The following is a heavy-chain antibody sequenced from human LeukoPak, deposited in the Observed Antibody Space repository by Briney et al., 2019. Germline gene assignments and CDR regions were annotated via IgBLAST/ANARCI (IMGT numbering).Heavy chain of an antibody. CDR3: ARGGRAALTAFDI. CDR2: IYSGGST. Sequence: GGSLRLSCAASGFTVSSNYMSWVRQAPGKGLEWVSVIYSGGSTYYADSVKGRFTIPRDNAKNSLYLQMNSLRAEDTAVYYCARGGRAALTAFDIWGQGTIVTVSS. D-gene: IGHD6-13*01. V-gene: IGHV3-53*01. CDR1: GFTVSSNY. J-gene: IGHJ3*02.